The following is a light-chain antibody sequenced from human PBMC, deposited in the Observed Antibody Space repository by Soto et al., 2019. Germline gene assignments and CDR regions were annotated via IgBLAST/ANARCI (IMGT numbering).Light chain of an antibody. Sequence: DVQMTQSPSAVSASVGDRVNITCRASRGISNYLAWFQQKPGKVPNRLIYTTSTLQSGVPSRFSGSRSGTEFTLTISSLQTEDIATYSCLQHNSYPRTFGGGTKVEIK. CDR3: LQHNSYPRT. CDR1: RGISNY. CDR2: TTS. V-gene: IGKV1-17*03. J-gene: IGKJ4*01.